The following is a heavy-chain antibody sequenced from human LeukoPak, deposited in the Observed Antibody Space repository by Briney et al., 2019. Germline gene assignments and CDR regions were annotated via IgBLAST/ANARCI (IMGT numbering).Heavy chain of an antibody. J-gene: IGHJ4*02. Sequence: PGGSLRLSCAASGFTFSSYSMNWVRQAPGKGLEWVSYISSSSTIYYADSVKGRFTISRDNAKNSLYLQMNSLRAEDTAVYYCARDRWELPPYFDYWGQGTLVTVSS. CDR3: ARDRWELPPYFDY. V-gene: IGHV3-48*01. CDR1: GFTFSSYS. D-gene: IGHD1-26*01. CDR2: ISSSSTI.